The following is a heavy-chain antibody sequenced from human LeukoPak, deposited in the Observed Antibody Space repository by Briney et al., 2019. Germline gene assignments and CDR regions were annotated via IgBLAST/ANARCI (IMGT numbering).Heavy chain of an antibody. CDR2: VSHDGRNQ. V-gene: IGHV3-30*04. D-gene: IGHD5-24*01. J-gene: IGHJ4*02. CDR1: GFTFSNYA. CDR3: GRDPSARVTIDF. Sequence: PGRSLRLSCAASGFTFSNYAMHWVRQAPGKGLEWVAIVSHDGRNQYYAESVKGRFTISRDSSNPTASLQMNSLRAGESALYYSGRDPSARVTIDFWGQRTLVSVSS.